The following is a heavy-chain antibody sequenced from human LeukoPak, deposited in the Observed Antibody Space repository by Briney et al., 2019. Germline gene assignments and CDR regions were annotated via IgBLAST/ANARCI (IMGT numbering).Heavy chain of an antibody. CDR2: IRDKANKYTT. CDR3: IKYITSSDKNDC. J-gene: IGHJ4*02. CDR1: GFDFSASA. Sequence: GGSLRLSCAASGFDFSASALPWVRQASGKGLEWVGRIRDKANKYTTPYAPSVRGRFTISRDDSRNTAFLQMDSLKVEDSALYYCIKYITSSDKNDCWGQGTLVTVSS. D-gene: IGHD6-6*01. V-gene: IGHV3-73*01.